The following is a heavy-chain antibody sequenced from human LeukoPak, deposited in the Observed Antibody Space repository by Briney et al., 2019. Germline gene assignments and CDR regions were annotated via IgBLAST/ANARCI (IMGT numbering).Heavy chain of an antibody. J-gene: IGHJ6*03. V-gene: IGHV3-48*01. CDR1: GFTFSSYS. CDR2: VSRSGSAI. D-gene: IGHD3-3*01. CDR3: ARAGGIDDFWSAKTWYYYYMDV. Sequence: PGGSLRLSCAASGFTFSSYSMTWVRQAPGKGLEWVSFVSRSGSAINYADSVKGRFTISRDNPENSLFLQMNSLRVEDTAVYYCARAGGIDDFWSAKTWYYYYMDVWGKGTTVTVSS.